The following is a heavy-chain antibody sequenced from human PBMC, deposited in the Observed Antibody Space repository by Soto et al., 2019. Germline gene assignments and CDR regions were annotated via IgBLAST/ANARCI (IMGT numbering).Heavy chain of an antibody. V-gene: IGHV3-23*01. CDR2: ISGSGGST. Sequence: GESLKISCAASGFTFSSYAMSWVRQAPGKGLEWVSAISGSGGSTYYADSVKGRFTISRDNSKNTLYLQMNSLRAEDTAVYYCAKEYSSGWYAFDIWGQGTMVTVSS. CDR1: GFTFSSYA. CDR3: AKEYSSGWYAFDI. D-gene: IGHD6-19*01. J-gene: IGHJ3*02.